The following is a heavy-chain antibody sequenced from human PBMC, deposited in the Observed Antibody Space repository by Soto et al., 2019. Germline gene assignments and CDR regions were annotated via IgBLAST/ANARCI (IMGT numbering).Heavy chain of an antibody. J-gene: IGHJ4*02. D-gene: IGHD6-19*01. CDR1: AVSISSGSF. Sequence: QVQLQESGPGLVKPSGTLSLTCAVSAVSISSGSFWGWVRQPPGKGLEWIGDIHHSGSTNYNPSLKSRVTIAVHTSKNHFSLKLNSLTAADTAVYYCARSAGWYAVHSWGQGILVIVSS. CDR2: IHHSGST. V-gene: IGHV4-4*02. CDR3: ARSAGWYAVHS.